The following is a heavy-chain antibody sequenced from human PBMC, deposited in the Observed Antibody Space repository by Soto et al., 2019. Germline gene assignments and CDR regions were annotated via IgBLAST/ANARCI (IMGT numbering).Heavy chain of an antibody. V-gene: IGHV3-23*01. J-gene: IGHJ5*01. D-gene: IGHD6-6*01. CDR3: AKDHAREQFVRGENWFDS. Sequence: EMQVLESGGGLVQPGASLRLSCSASGFIFSNYAMSWARQAPGKGLEWVSTISGSGVRTYYADSVKGRFTVSRDNSKNTLDLQMNNLRVEDTAIYYCAKDHAREQFVRGENWFDSWGQGTLVTVSS. CDR2: ISGSGVRT. CDR1: GFIFSNYA.